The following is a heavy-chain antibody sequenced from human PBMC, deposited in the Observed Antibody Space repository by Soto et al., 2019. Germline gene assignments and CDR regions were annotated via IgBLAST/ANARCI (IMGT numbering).Heavy chain of an antibody. CDR1: GFTFSSYA. CDR2: ISYDGSNK. V-gene: IGHV3-30-3*01. J-gene: IGHJ4*02. CDR3: ARDSPSYGGNFWDY. Sequence: QVQLVESGGGVVQPGRSLRLSCAASGFTFSSYAMHWVRQAPGKGLEWVAVISYDGSNKYYADSVKGRFTISRDNSKNTRYLQMNSLRAEDTAVYYYARDSPSYGGNFWDYWGQGTLVTVSS. D-gene: IGHD4-17*01.